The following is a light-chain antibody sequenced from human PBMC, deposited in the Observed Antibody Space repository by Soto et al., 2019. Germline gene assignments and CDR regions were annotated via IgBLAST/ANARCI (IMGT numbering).Light chain of an antibody. CDR3: LKSENAPHT. V-gene: IGKV1-39*01. CDR2: AAS. J-gene: IGKJ2*01. Sequence: VQMTQSLSSLSASVGGSVTITCRASRRISIHLNWLQQKPGKAPKSLIYAASTLQSGTPSRFSGSGSGTDFTLTISSLQPEDFGTYYCLKSENAPHTFGQGTKVDIK. CDR1: RRISIH.